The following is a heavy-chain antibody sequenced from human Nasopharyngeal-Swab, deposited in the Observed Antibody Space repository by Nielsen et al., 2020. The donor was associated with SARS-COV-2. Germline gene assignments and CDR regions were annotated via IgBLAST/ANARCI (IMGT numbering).Heavy chain of an antibody. CDR2: ITAGNGKT. Sequence: ASVKVSCKASGYIFIGYYMHWVRQAPGQGLEWMGWITAGNGKTKYSQNFQGRVTITTDTSATTAYMELRSLRSEDTAIYYCAAYSFVHQDAFDIWGQGTSVTVSS. CDR1: GYIFIGYY. J-gene: IGHJ3*02. V-gene: IGHV1-3*01. D-gene: IGHD4-11*01. CDR3: AAYSFVHQDAFDI.